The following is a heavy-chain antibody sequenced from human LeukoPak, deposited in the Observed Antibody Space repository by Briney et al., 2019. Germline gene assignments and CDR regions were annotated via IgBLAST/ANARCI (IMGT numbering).Heavy chain of an antibody. Sequence: SVKVSCKASGGTFISYAISWVRQAPGQGLEWMGRIIPILGIANYAQRFQGRVTITPDKSTSTAYMELSSLRSEDTAVYYCARGALTVAGTGFDYWGQGTLVTVSS. CDR3: ARGALTVAGTGFDY. D-gene: IGHD6-19*01. J-gene: IGHJ4*02. CDR1: GGTFISYA. CDR2: IIPILGIA. V-gene: IGHV1-69*04.